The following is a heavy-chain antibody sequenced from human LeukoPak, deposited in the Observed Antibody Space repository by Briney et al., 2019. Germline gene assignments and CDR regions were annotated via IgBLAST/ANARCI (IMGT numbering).Heavy chain of an antibody. CDR3: GKDWGYTTMVSYYFDY. V-gene: IGHV3-33*06. CDR1: GFTFSGYG. J-gene: IGHJ4*02. CDR2: IWYDGNNK. Sequence: GGSLRLSCAASGFTFSGYGMHWVRQAPDKGLEWVAVIWYDGNNKYYADSVKGRFTISRDNSKNTLYLQMNSLRVADTAVYYCGKDWGYTTMVSYYFDYWGQGDLVTVSS. D-gene: IGHD5-18*01.